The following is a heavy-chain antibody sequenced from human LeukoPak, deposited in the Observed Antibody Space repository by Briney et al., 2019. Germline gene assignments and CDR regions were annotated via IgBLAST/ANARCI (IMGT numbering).Heavy chain of an antibody. D-gene: IGHD6-19*01. J-gene: IGHJ4*02. V-gene: IGHV1-18*01. CDR1: GYTFTSYA. CDR2: ISAYNGNT. CDR3: ARSLVAGDIDY. Sequence: ASVKVSCKASGYTFTSYAMHWVRQAPGQGLEWMGWISAYNGNTNYAQKLQGRVTMTTDTSTSTAYMELRSLRSDDTAVYYCARSLVAGDIDYWGQGTLVTVSS.